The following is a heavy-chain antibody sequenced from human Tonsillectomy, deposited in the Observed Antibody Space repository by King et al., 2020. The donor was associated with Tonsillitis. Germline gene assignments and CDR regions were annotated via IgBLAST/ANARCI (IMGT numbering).Heavy chain of an antibody. Sequence: VQLQESGPGLVKPSETLSLTCSVSGYSIMNGYYWGWIRQPPGKGLEWIGTIYRDGTAHYNPSLQSRVTISVDTSQNQFSLNLTSATAADTAVYFCARDLGFGAPVPFWLFDRWGRGSLVSVSS. CDR3: ARDLGFGAPVPFWLFDR. CDR2: IYRDGTA. CDR1: GYSIMNGYY. V-gene: IGHV4-38-2*02. J-gene: IGHJ2*01. D-gene: IGHD3-10*01.